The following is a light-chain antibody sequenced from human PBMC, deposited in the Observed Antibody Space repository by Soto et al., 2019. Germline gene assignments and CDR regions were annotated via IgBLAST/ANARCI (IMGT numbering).Light chain of an antibody. CDR2: DVY. CDR3: SSYTTSSSYV. J-gene: IGLJ1*01. Sequence: LAQPASVSGSPGQSITISCTGTSSDVGGFNYVSWYQQHPGRAPKLLIFDVYSRPSGISNRFSGSKSGNTASLTISGLQAEDEADYYCSSYTTSSSYVFGAGTKVTVL. CDR1: SSDVGGFNY. V-gene: IGLV2-14*01.